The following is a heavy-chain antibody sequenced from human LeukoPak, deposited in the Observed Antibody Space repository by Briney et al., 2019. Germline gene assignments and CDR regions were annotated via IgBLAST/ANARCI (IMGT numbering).Heavy chain of an antibody. V-gene: IGHV4-61*02. CDR2: IYTSGST. D-gene: IGHD1/OR15-1a*01. Sequence: SETLSLTCTVSGGSISSGSYYWSWIRQPAGKGLEWIGRIYTSGSTNYNPSLKSRVTISVDTSKNQFSLKLSSVTAADTAVYYCAREVPRHWNTYYFDYWGQGTLVTVSS. CDR1: GGSISSGSYY. J-gene: IGHJ4*02. CDR3: AREVPRHWNTYYFDY.